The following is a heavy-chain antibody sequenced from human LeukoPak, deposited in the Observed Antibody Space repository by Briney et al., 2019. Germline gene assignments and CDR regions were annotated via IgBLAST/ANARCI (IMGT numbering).Heavy chain of an antibody. V-gene: IGHV3-21*01. Sequence: PGGSLRLSCAASEFSFSSYSMNWVRQAPGKGLEWVSSINRRSDYIYYADSVKGRFTISRDNAENSLYLQMNSLRDEDTAVYYCARSPREQWLIDYWGQGTQLTVSS. CDR2: INRRSDYI. CDR1: EFSFSSYS. D-gene: IGHD6-19*01. J-gene: IGHJ4*02. CDR3: ARSPREQWLIDY.